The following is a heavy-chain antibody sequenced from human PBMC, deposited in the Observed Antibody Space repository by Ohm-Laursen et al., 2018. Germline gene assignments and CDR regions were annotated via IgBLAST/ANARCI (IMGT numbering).Heavy chain of an antibody. CDR1: GFTFSSYS. CDR3: ARDAQYSSGWYKYYYYYGMDV. J-gene: IGHJ6*02. V-gene: IGHV3-66*01. CDR2: IYSGGST. D-gene: IGHD6-19*01. Sequence: SLRLSCTASGFTFSSYSMIWVRQAPGKGLEWVSVIYSGGSTYYADSVKGRFTISRDNSKNTLYLQMNSLRAEDTAVYYCARDAQYSSGWYKYYYYYGMDVWGQGTTVTVSS.